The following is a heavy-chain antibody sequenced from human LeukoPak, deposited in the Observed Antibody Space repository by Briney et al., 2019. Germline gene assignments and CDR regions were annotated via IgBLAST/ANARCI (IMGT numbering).Heavy chain of an antibody. V-gene: IGHV1-69*05. CDR2: IIPIFGTA. Sequence: SVKVSCKASGGTFSSYAISWVRQAPGQGLEWMGGIIPIFGTANYAQKFQGRVTITTDESTSTAYMELSSLRSEDTAVYYCIIIGVVIRRPYWGQGTLVTVSS. D-gene: IGHD3-3*02. CDR1: GGTFSSYA. J-gene: IGHJ4*02. CDR3: IIIGVVIRRPY.